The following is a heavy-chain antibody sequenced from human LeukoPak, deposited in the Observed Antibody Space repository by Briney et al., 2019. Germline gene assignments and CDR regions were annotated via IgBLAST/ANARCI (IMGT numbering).Heavy chain of an antibody. CDR2: ISSSSSYI. Sequence: GGSLRLSCAASGFTFSSYSMNWVRQAPGKGLEWVSSISSSSSYIYYADSVKGRFTISRDNAKNSLYLQMNSLRAEDTAVYYCARVLDDYDSSGYYYVYYYYMDVWGKGTTVTVSS. CDR3: ARVLDDYDSSGYYYVYYYYMDV. CDR1: GFTFSSYS. D-gene: IGHD3-22*01. V-gene: IGHV3-21*01. J-gene: IGHJ6*03.